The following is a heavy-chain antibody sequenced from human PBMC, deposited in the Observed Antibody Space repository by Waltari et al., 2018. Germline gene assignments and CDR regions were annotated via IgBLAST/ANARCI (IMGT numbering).Heavy chain of an antibody. CDR3: ARALGYCSGGSCQGGEDAFDI. D-gene: IGHD2-15*01. CDR2: ITPNTGNP. CDR1: GYTFTSYA. V-gene: IGHV7-4-1*02. J-gene: IGHJ3*02. Sequence: QVQLVQSGSELKKPGASVKVSCKASGYTFTSYAMNWVRQAPGQGLEGMGWITPNTGNPRYAKACRGRFVFSLDTPVSTAYLKISSLKAEDTAVYYCARALGYCSGGSCQGGEDAFDIWGQGTMVTVSS.